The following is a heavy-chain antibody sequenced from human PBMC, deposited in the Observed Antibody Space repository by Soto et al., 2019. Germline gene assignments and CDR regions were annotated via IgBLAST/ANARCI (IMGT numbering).Heavy chain of an antibody. D-gene: IGHD6-19*01. CDR2: ISAYNGNT. CDR3: ARERLVAVAGTGY. Sequence: QVQLVQSGAEVKKPGASVKVSCKASGYTFTSYGISWVRQAPGQGLEWMGWISAYNGNTNYAQKFQGRVTMTTDPSTSTAYRELRSLRSDDTAVYYGARERLVAVAGTGYWGQGTLVTVSS. J-gene: IGHJ4*02. CDR1: GYTFTSYG. V-gene: IGHV1-18*04.